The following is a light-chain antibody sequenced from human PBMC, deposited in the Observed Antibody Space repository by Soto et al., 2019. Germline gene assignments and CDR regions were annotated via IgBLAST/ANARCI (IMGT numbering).Light chain of an antibody. CDR1: SSNIGSNY. V-gene: IGLV1-47*01. J-gene: IGLJ1*01. Sequence: QSVLTQPPSASGTPGQRVNISCSGSSSNIGSNYVYWYRQFPGTAPKLLIQRNNQQPSGVPARFSGSKSGNTASLTISGLQAEDEADYYCSSYTSSSPYVFGTGTKVTVL. CDR2: RNN. CDR3: SSYTSSSPYV.